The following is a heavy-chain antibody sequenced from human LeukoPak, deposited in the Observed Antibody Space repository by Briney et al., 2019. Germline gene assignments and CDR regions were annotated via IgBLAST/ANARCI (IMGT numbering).Heavy chain of an antibody. Sequence: ASERVSCKTSGYTFTTYYIHWMRQAPGQGLERLGMINTNNGRTNQPENFRGSVTLTRDMPKSTVYMEMTSLTSDDTGMYYCVREKAGGYFDFWGQGTLVTVSS. D-gene: IGHD3-10*01. CDR2: INTNNGRT. CDR1: GYTFTTYY. V-gene: IGHV1-46*01. CDR3: VREKAGGYFDF. J-gene: IGHJ4*02.